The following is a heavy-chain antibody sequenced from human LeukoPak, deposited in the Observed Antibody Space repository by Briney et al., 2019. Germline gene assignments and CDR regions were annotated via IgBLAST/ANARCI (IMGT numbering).Heavy chain of an antibody. D-gene: IGHD1-1*01. CDR3: AADSQKTEVPTTDH. V-gene: IGHV1-24*01. CDR2: FDPDDGET. Sequence: ASVKVSCKVSGYSLIDLSMYWVRQAPGKGLEWMGGFDPDDGETTYAQRFKGRVTMTEDTSTDTAYMELSNLRSDDTVVYYCAADSQKTEVPTTDHWGQGTLVTVSS. J-gene: IGHJ4*02. CDR1: GYSLIDLS.